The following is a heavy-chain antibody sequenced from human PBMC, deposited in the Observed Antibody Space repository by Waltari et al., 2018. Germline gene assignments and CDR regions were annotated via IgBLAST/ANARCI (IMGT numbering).Heavy chain of an antibody. CDR1: GGSISSYY. CDR2: IYYRGTT. Sequence: QVQLQESGPGLVKPSETLSLTCTVSGGSISSYYWRWIRQPPGKGLEWIGDIYYRGTTNYNPSLKSRVTIPVDTSKNQFSLKLSSVTAADTAVYYCARAIPLYYDSSGYQDYWGQGTLVTVSS. D-gene: IGHD3-22*01. J-gene: IGHJ4*02. CDR3: ARAIPLYYDSSGYQDY. V-gene: IGHV4-59*01.